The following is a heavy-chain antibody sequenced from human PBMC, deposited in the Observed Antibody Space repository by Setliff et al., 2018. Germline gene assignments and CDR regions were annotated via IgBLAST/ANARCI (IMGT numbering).Heavy chain of an antibody. CDR3: ARLTPMADFDY. CDR2: IYPGDSDT. V-gene: IGHV5-51*01. J-gene: IGHJ4*02. D-gene: IGHD5-18*01. CDR1: GYSFANTW. Sequence: PGESLKISCQGSGYSFANTWIAWVRQMPGKGLEWMGIIYPGDSDTRYSPSFKGQVTISADKSISTAYLQWSSLEASDTAMYYCARLTPMADFDYWGQGTLVTVSS.